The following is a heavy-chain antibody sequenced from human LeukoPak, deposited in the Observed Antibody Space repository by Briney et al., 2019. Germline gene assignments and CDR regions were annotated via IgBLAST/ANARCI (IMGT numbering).Heavy chain of an antibody. CDR2: IIPIFGTA. CDR1: GGTFSSYA. V-gene: IGHV1-69*13. Sequence: ASVKVSCKASGGTFSSYAISWVRQAPGQGLEWMGGIIPIFGTANYAQKFQGRVTITADESTSTAYMELSSLRSEDTAVYYCARAPSGYSYGFRYYFGYWGQGTLVTVSS. CDR3: ARAPSGYSYGFRYYFGY. D-gene: IGHD5-18*01. J-gene: IGHJ4*02.